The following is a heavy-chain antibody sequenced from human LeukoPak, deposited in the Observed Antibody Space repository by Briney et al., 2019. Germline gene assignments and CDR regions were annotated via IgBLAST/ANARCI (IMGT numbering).Heavy chain of an antibody. D-gene: IGHD3-10*01. CDR3: ARPMVRGDYYYYYGMDV. V-gene: IGHV3-7*01. Sequence: GGSLRLSCAASGFTFSSHWMTWVRQAPGKGLEWVANIKEDGTRKNYMDSVKGRFTISRDNSKNTLYLQMNSLRAEGTAVYYCARPMVRGDYYYYYGMDVWGQGTTVTVSS. CDR1: GFTFSSHW. J-gene: IGHJ6*02. CDR2: IKEDGTRK.